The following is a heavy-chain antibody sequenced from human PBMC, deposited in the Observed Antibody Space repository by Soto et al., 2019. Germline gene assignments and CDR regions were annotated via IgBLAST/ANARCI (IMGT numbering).Heavy chain of an antibody. J-gene: IGHJ4*02. V-gene: IGHV1-8*01. CDR2: MNPKSGYT. Sequence: QVQLVQSGAEVKKPGASVKVSCKASGYTFTTYDINWVRQAPGQRLEWMGWMNPKSGYTGSAQKFQGRVTMTRDTSISTAYMELSSLRSDDAAVYYCGRVAPDIAFWGQGTLVTVSS. D-gene: IGHD5-12*01. CDR3: GRVAPDIAF. CDR1: GYTFTTYD.